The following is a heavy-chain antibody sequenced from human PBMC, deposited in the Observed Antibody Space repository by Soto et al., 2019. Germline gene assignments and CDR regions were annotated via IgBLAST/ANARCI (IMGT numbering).Heavy chain of an antibody. CDR2: INAGNGNT. J-gene: IGHJ5*02. V-gene: IGHV1-3*01. Sequence: ASVKVSCKASGYTFTSYAMHWVRQAPGQRLEWMGWINAGNGNTKYSQKFQGRVTITRDTSASTAYMELSSLRSEDTAVYYCARVQYPNYCSGGSCYGWSAPWDQGTLAPVSS. D-gene: IGHD2-15*01. CDR1: GYTFTSYA. CDR3: ARVQYPNYCSGGSCYGWSAP.